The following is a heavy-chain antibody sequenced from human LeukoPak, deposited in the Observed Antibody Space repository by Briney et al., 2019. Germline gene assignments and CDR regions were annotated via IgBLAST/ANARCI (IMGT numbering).Heavy chain of an antibody. D-gene: IGHD2-2*01. Sequence: GGSLRLSCAASGFIFSGYNMNWVRQAPGKGLEWVSSISSGSSYTYYADSVKGRFTISRDNAKNSLYLQMNSLRAEDTAVYYCARGRYSSRSGGYYFDIWGQGTLVTVSS. CDR2: ISSGSSYT. V-gene: IGHV3-21*01. CDR3: ARGRYSSRSGGYYFDI. J-gene: IGHJ4*02. CDR1: GFIFSGYN.